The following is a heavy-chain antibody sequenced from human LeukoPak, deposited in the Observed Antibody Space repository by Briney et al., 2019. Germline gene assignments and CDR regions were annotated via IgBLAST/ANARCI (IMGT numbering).Heavy chain of an antibody. V-gene: IGHV3-11*03. CDR3: ARSRGAGPGAYFDY. J-gene: IGHJ4*02. Sequence: GGSLRLSCAVSGFTFGDDYMSWIRQAPGQGLEWVSYISNSGGYTNYADSVAGRFTISRDNAENSLYLQMNSLRAGDTAVYYCARSRGAGPGAYFDYWGQGTLVTVTS. D-gene: IGHD6-19*01. CDR2: ISNSGGYT. CDR1: GFTFGDDY.